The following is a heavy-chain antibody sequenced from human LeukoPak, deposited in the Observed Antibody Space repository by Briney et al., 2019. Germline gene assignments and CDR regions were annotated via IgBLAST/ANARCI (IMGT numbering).Heavy chain of an antibody. D-gene: IGHD6-19*01. CDR1: GFTFSTYT. Sequence: GGSLRLSCAASGFTFSTYTMNWVRQAPGNGLQWVSYISSSGSTIYYADSVKGRFTISRDNAKDSLYLQMNSLRAEDTAVYYCTSGYSSGIASWGQGTLVTVSS. V-gene: IGHV3-48*01. J-gene: IGHJ5*01. CDR3: TSGYSSGIAS. CDR2: ISSSGSTI.